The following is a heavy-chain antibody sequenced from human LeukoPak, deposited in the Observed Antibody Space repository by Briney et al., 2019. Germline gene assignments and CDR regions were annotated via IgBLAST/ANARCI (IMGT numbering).Heavy chain of an antibody. CDR3: AKPVEPDSQTRLDP. Sequence: GGSLRLSRAASGFTFITYGMHWVRQAPGKGLEWVAFIYYDGSNKRYADSVKGRFTISRDNSKDTLYLQMNSLRAEDTAVYYCAKPVEPDSQTRLDPWGQGTLVTVSS. V-gene: IGHV3-30*02. J-gene: IGHJ5*02. CDR2: IYYDGSNK. D-gene: IGHD1-14*01. CDR1: GFTFITYG.